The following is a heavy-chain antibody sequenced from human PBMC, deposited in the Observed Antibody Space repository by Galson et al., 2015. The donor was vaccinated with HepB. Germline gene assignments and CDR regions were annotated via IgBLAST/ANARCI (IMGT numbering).Heavy chain of an antibody. CDR2: IYSSGGT. CDR3: ARAAGSGWSSHWLDP. J-gene: IGHJ5*02. Sequence: ETLSLTCSVSGGHITNYFWNWVRQPAGKGLEWVGRIYSSGGTHYNPSLKSRVTMSVDTSKNQFSLKLVSVTAADTAVYYCARAAGSGWSSHWLDPWGQGILVTVSP. CDR1: GGHITNYF. V-gene: IGHV4-4*07. D-gene: IGHD6-19*01.